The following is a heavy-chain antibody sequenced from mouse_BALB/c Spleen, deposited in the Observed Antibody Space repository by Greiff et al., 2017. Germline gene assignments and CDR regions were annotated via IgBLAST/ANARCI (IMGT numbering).Heavy chain of an antibody. Sequence: GQLQQSGTVLARPGASVKMSCKASGYTFTSYWMHWVKQRPGQGLEWIGAIYPGNSDTSYNQKFKGKAKLTAVTSTSTAYMELSSLTNEDSAVYYCTRDDYDWGFAYWGQGTLVTVSA. CDR2: IYPGNSDT. CDR1: GYTFTSYW. J-gene: IGHJ3*01. D-gene: IGHD2-4*01. CDR3: TRDDYDWGFAY. V-gene: IGHV1-5*01.